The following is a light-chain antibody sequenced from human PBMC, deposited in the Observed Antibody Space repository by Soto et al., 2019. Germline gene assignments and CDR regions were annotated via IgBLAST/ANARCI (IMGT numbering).Light chain of an antibody. CDR3: QSYYSSLSGLV. CDR1: SSNIGAGYD. J-gene: IGLJ1*01. V-gene: IGLV1-40*01. CDR2: GNS. Sequence: QSVLTQPPSVSGAPGQRVTISCTGSSSNIGAGYDVHWYQQRPGTAPKLLIYGNSNRPSGVPDRFSGSKSGTSASLAITGRQAADEADYYCQSYYSSLSGLVFGTGTKLTVL.